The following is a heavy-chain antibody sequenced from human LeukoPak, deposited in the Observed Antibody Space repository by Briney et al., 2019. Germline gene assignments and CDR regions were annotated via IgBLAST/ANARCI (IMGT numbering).Heavy chain of an antibody. CDR3: VLTPVTGHVDC. D-gene: IGHD4-17*01. V-gene: IGHV3-21*01. J-gene: IGHJ4*02. CDR1: GFTFSSYS. CDR2: ISSSSSYI. Sequence: PGGSLRLSCAASGFTFSSYSMNWVRQAPGKGLEWVSCISSSSSYIYYADSVKGRFTISRDNAKNSLYLQMNSLRAEDTAVYYCVLTPVTGHVDCWGQGTLVTVSS.